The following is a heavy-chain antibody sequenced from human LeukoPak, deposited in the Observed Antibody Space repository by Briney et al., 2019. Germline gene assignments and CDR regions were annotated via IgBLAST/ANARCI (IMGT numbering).Heavy chain of an antibody. CDR3: ARDPWVGVTTDY. CDR2: ISSSSIYI. CDR1: GFTFSSYT. D-gene: IGHD4-11*01. J-gene: IGHJ4*02. V-gene: IGHV3-21*01. Sequence: GGSLRLSCAASGFTFSSYTMNWVRQAPGKGLEWVSSISSSSIYIYYADSVKGRFTISRDNAKNSLYLQMNSLRAEDTAVYYCARDPWVGVTTDYWGQGTLATVSS.